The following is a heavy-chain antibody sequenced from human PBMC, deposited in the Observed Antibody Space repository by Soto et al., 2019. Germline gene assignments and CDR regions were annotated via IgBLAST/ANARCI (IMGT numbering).Heavy chain of an antibody. Sequence: SETLSLTCAVYGGSLSGYYSTWIRQPPGKGLEWIGEIDHSGTTTYNPSLESRVTISVDTSKNQFSLRLTSVTAADTAVYYCTRGGPRSGSYYYSWGQGTLVTVSS. CDR3: TRGGPRSGSYYYS. D-gene: IGHD1-26*01. J-gene: IGHJ5*02. CDR1: GGSLSGYY. V-gene: IGHV4-34*01. CDR2: IDHSGTT.